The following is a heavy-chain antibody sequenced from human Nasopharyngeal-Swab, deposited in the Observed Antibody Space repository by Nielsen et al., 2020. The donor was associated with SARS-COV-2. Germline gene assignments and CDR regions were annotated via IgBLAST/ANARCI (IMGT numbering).Heavy chain of an antibody. V-gene: IGHV3-23*01. CDR2: IGGTGGST. Sequence: GESLKISCAASGFTFSGYAMSWVRQAPGKGLEWVSAIGGTGGSTYYADSVKGQFTISRDNSKNTLYLQMYSLRAEDTAVYYCAKDRGCSGGSCYVHWYFDLWGRGTLVTVSS. CDR1: GFTFSGYA. J-gene: IGHJ2*01. CDR3: AKDRGCSGGSCYVHWYFDL. D-gene: IGHD2-15*01.